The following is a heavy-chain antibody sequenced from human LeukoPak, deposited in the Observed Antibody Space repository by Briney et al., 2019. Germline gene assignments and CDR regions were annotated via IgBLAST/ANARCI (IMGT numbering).Heavy chain of an antibody. CDR3: ARYRSGGSCYFDL. D-gene: IGHD2-15*01. V-gene: IGHV4-61*02. J-gene: IGHJ5*02. CDR2: IYTSGST. CDR1: GGSISSGSYS. Sequence: SQTLSLTCTVSGGSISSGSYSWSWIRQPAGKGLEWIGRIYTSGSTNYNPSLKSRVTISVDTSKNQFSLKLSSVTAADTAVYYCARYRSGGSCYFDLWGQGTLVTVSS.